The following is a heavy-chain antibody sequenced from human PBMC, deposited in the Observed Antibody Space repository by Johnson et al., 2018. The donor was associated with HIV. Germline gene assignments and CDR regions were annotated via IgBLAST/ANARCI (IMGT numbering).Heavy chain of an antibody. Sequence: QEQLVVSGGGVVQPGKSLRLSCAASGFIFSNYPMHWVRQAPGKGLEWVAVISKDGANNYHADSVKGRFTISRDNSKNTLYLQMNSLRGEDTAVYYCARDWEGPGTYGVYDEGFEIWGPGTMVTVSS. J-gene: IGHJ3*02. CDR3: ARDWEGPGTYGVYDEGFEI. CDR1: GFIFSNYP. D-gene: IGHD2-8*01. V-gene: IGHV3-30*04. CDR2: ISKDGANN.